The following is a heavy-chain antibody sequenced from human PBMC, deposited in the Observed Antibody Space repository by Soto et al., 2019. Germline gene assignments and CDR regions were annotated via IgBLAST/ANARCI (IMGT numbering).Heavy chain of an antibody. CDR2: ISSNGVGT. CDR3: ARRARPDFYYMDV. J-gene: IGHJ6*03. Sequence: EVQLAESGGGLAQPGGSLRLSCAASGFTLSGYAMDWVRQAPGQGLEYVSGISSNGVGTYYANSVQGRFTISRDNSKNTVYLQMGSLSPEDMAVYYCARRARPDFYYMDVWGKGTTVTVSS. V-gene: IGHV3-64*01. CDR1: GFTLSGYA. D-gene: IGHD6-6*01.